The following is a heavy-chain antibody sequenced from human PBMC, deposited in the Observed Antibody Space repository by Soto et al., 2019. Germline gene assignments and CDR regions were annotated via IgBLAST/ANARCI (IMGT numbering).Heavy chain of an antibody. J-gene: IGHJ4*02. V-gene: IGHV3-30*18. CDR2: ISYDGSNK. Sequence: QVQLVESGGGVVQPGRSLRLSCAASGFTFSSYGMHWVRQAPGKGLEWVAVISYDGSNKYYADSVKGRFTISRDNSKNTLYLQMNSLRAEDTAVYYCAKDVHRADWGQGTLVTVSS. CDR1: GFTFSSYG. CDR3: AKDVHRAD. D-gene: IGHD2-21*01.